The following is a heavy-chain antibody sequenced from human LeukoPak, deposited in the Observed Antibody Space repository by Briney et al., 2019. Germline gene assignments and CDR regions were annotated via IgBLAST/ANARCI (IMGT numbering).Heavy chain of an antibody. Sequence: GGSLRLSCAASGFTFSHAWMSWVRQAPGKGLEWVGRIKKKSDGGTTDYAAPVKCRFTISTDDSKNTLYLQMNGLKTEDTAVYHCAADLGYCSGGSCHRARFDYWGQGILVTVSS. D-gene: IGHD2-15*01. J-gene: IGHJ4*02. CDR1: GFTFSHAW. CDR3: AADLGYCSGGSCHRARFDY. V-gene: IGHV3-15*01. CDR2: IKKKSDGGTT.